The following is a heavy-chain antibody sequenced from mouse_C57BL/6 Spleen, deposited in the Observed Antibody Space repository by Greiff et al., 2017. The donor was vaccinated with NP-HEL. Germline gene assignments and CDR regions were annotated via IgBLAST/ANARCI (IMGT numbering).Heavy chain of an antibody. V-gene: IGHV1-69*01. J-gene: IGHJ2*01. CDR2: IDPSDSYT. CDR1: GYTFTSYW. D-gene: IGHD3-2*02. CDR3: ARLDSSKYY. Sequence: QVQLQQPGAELVMPGASVKLSCKASGYTFTSYWMHWVKQRPGQGLEWIGEIDPSDSYTNYNQKFKGKSTLTVDKSSSTAYMQLSSLTSEDSAVYYCARLDSSKYYWGQGTTLTVSS.